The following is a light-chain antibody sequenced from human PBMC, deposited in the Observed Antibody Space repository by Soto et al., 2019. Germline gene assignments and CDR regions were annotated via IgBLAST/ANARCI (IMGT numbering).Light chain of an antibody. CDR2: GAS. Sequence: EIVMTQSPAILSVSPGERATLSCRASQSVSSNLAWYQQKPGQAPRLLIYGASTRATGIPARFSGSGSGTEFTLTLSSLQSEDFAVYYCQQYNNWPGWAFGQGTKVEIK. CDR3: QQYNNWPGWA. V-gene: IGKV3-15*01. J-gene: IGKJ1*01. CDR1: QSVSSN.